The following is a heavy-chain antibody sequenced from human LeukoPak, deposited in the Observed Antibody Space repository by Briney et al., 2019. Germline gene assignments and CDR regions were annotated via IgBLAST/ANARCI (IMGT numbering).Heavy chain of an antibody. D-gene: IGHD1-26*01. V-gene: IGHV3-21*01. CDR1: GFIFKSYG. J-gene: IGHJ4*02. CDR2: ISSTGSYI. CDR3: ARSEGGSENY. Sequence: PGGSLRLSCEASGFIFKSYGMNWVRQAPGRGLEWVSSISSTGSYIFYADSVKGRFTISRDDAKNSVYLQMNTLRAEDTGIYYCARSEGGSENYWGQGILVAVSS.